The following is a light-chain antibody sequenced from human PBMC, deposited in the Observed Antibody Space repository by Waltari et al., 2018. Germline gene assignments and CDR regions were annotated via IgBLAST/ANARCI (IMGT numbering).Light chain of an antibody. V-gene: IGKV3-20*01. CDR3: QHYVRLPVT. CDR2: GAS. CDR1: QSVSRA. Sequence: EIVLTQSPVPLSLSRGERATVSCRASQSVSRALAWDQQKPGQAPRLLIYGASTRATGIPDRFSGSGSGTDFSLTISRLEPDDFAVYYCQHYVRLPVTFGQGTTVEI. J-gene: IGKJ1*01.